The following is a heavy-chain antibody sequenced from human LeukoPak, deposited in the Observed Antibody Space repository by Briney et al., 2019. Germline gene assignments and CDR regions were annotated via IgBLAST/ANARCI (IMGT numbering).Heavy chain of an antibody. Sequence: SVKVSCKASGGTFSSYAISWVRQAPGQGLEWMGGIIPIFGTANYAQKFQGRVTITTDESTSTAYMELSSLRSEDTAVYYCARGVSSTSSTYYYYYYMDVWGKGTTVTVSS. D-gene: IGHD2-2*01. CDR2: IIPIFGTA. CDR1: GGTFSSYA. V-gene: IGHV1-69*05. J-gene: IGHJ6*03. CDR3: ARGVSSTSSTYYYYYYMDV.